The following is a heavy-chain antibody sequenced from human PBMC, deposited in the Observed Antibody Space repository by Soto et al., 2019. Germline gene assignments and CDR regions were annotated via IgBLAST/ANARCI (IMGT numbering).Heavy chain of an antibody. Sequence: GGSLRLSCEASGFAFSTYSMNWVRQAPGKGLEWVSSISSNSRYIFSADSVKGRFTISRDNAKNSLYLQMNSLRAEDTAVYYCARDPYGSGSVVFDVWGQGTLVTVSS. D-gene: IGHD3-10*01. CDR2: ISSNSRYI. V-gene: IGHV3-21*01. CDR1: GFAFSTYS. CDR3: ARDPYGSGSVVFDV. J-gene: IGHJ3*01.